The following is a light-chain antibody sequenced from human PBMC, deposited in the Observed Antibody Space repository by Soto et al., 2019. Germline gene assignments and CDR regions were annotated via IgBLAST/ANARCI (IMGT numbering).Light chain of an antibody. CDR3: MQALQTPWT. CDR1: QSLLHSNGYNY. J-gene: IGKJ1*01. Sequence: DMVMTQSPLSLPVTPGEPASISFRSSQSLLHSNGYNYLHWYLQKPGQSPQLLIYLGSNRASGVPDRFSGSGSGTDFTLKISRVEAEDVGVYYCMQALQTPWTFRQGTKVDIK. V-gene: IGKV2-28*01. CDR2: LGS.